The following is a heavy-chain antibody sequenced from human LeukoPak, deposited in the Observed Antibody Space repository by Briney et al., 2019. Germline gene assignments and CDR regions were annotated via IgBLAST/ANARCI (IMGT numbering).Heavy chain of an antibody. CDR2: INHSGST. Sequence: PSETLSLTCAVYGGSFSGYYWSWIRQPPGKGLEWIGEINHSGSTNYNPFLKSRVTISVDTSKNQFSLKLSSVTAADTAVYYCAGRVPVPSVRGVIQNYYYYGMDVWGQGTTVTVSS. CDR1: GGSFSGYY. J-gene: IGHJ6*02. CDR3: AGRVPVPSVRGVIQNYYYYGMDV. V-gene: IGHV4-34*01. D-gene: IGHD3-10*01.